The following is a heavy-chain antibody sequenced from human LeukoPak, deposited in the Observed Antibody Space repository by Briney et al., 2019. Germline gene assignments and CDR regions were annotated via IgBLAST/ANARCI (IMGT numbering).Heavy chain of an antibody. J-gene: IGHJ4*02. D-gene: IGHD2-2*03. CDR3: APSRGLDMIFND. CDR1: GFTFSSYA. CDR2: ISGSGDII. V-gene: IGHV3-23*01. Sequence: PGGSLRLSCAASGFTFSSYAMTWVRQVPGKGLEWVSSISGSGDIIYYADSVKGRFTISRDNSKNTLHVQMNSLRAEDTAVYYCAPSRGLDMIFNDWGQGTLVTVSS.